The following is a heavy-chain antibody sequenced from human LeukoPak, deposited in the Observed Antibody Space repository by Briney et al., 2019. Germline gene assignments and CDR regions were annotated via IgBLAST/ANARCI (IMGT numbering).Heavy chain of an antibody. CDR2: INPSGGST. Sequence: ASVKVSCKASGYTFTSYYIHWVRQAPGQGLEWMGIINPSGGSTGYAQKFQGRVTLTRDTSTSTVYMELSSLRSEDMAVYYCARGQPNDYYDTSGYYLGPWGQGTLVTVSS. CDR1: GYTFTSYY. V-gene: IGHV1-46*01. D-gene: IGHD3-22*01. CDR3: ARGQPNDYYDTSGYYLGP. J-gene: IGHJ5*02.